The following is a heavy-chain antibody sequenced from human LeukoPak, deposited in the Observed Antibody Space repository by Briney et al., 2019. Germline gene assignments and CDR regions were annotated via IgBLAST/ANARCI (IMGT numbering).Heavy chain of an antibody. V-gene: IGHV4-61*02. CDR2: IYTSGST. Sequence: SQTLSLTCTVSGGSISSGSYYWSWIRQPAGKGLEWIGRIYTSGSTNYNPSLKSRVTISVDTSKNQFSLKLSSVTAADTAVYYCARVATITENDYWGQGTLVTVSS. J-gene: IGHJ4*02. CDR1: GGSISSGSYY. D-gene: IGHD5-12*01. CDR3: ARVATITENDY.